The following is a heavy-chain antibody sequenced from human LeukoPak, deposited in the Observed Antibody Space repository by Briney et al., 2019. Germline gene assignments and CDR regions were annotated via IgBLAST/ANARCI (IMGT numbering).Heavy chain of an antibody. V-gene: IGHV1-2*02. J-gene: IGHJ5*02. CDR2: INPSSGGT. Sequence: ASVKVSCKASGYTLTGYYIHWVRQAPGQGLEWMGWINPSSGGTNFAQKFQSRVTMTRDTSISTAYMELSRPTSDDTAVYYCTIIPLAATLDWSDPWGQGTLVTVSS. CDR1: GYTLTGYY. CDR3: TIIPLAATLDWSDP. D-gene: IGHD6-19*01.